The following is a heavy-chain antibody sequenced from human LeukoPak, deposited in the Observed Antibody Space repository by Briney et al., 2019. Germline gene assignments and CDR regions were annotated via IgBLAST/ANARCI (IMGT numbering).Heavy chain of an antibody. V-gene: IGHV4-39*01. CDR1: GGSISSSSYY. CDR2: IYYSGST. Sequence: SETLSLTCTVSGGSISSSSYYWGWIRQPPGKGLEWIGSIYYSGSTYYNPSLKSRVTISVDTSKNQFSLKLSYVTAADTAVYYCARPGDSSWAFDIWGQGTMVTVSS. CDR3: ARPGDSSWAFDI. D-gene: IGHD6-13*01. J-gene: IGHJ3*02.